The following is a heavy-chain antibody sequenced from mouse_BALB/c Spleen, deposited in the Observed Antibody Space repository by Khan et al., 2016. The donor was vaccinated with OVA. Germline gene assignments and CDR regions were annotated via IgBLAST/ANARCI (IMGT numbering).Heavy chain of an antibody. CDR2: ICGDGST. Sequence: QVQLKESGPGLVAPSQSLSITCTVSGFSLASYGVNWVRQPPGKGLEWLGVICGDGSTNYHSALRSRLSINKENSKSQVFLKLNSLQTDDTATYYCAKWGTGYYAMDYWGQGTSVTVSS. CDR1: GFSLASYG. J-gene: IGHJ4*01. CDR3: AKWGTGYYAMDY. D-gene: IGHD4-1*01. V-gene: IGHV2-3*01.